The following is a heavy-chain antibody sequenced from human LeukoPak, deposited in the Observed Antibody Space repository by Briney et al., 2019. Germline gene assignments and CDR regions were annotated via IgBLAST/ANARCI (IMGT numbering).Heavy chain of an antibody. CDR2: IYTSGST. CDR1: GGSISSYY. J-gene: IGHJ4*02. CDR3: ARELGSLGRVDY. D-gene: IGHD7-27*01. V-gene: IGHV4-4*07. Sequence: KPSETLSLTCTVSGGSISSYYGSWIRQPAGKGLEWIGRIYTSGSTNYNPSLKSRVTISVDKSKHRFSLKLSSVTAADTAVYYCARELGSLGRVDYWGQGTLVTVSS.